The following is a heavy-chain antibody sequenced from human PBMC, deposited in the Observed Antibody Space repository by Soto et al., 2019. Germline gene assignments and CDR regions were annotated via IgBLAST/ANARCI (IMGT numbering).Heavy chain of an antibody. V-gene: IGHV3-33*01. J-gene: IGHJ4*02. Sequence: QVQLVESGGGVVQPGRSLRLSCAASGFTFSSYGMHWVRQAPGKGLEWVAVIWYDGSNKYYADSVKGRFTISRDNSKNTLYLQMSSLRAEDTAVYYCARRGYSYGSFDYWGQGTLVTVSS. CDR3: ARRGYSYGSFDY. CDR2: IWYDGSNK. D-gene: IGHD5-18*01. CDR1: GFTFSSYG.